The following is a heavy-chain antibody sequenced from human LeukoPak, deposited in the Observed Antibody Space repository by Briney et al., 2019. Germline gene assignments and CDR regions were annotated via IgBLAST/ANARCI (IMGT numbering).Heavy chain of an antibody. D-gene: IGHD1-26*01. CDR2: LGGSETRP. V-gene: IGHV3-23*01. Sequence: GGSLRLSCAGSGFTFSTYALSWVRQAPGKGLEWVSLLGGSETRPSYVDSVKGRFTISRDNSKNTLFLQMNSLRAEDTAVYYCASSIVGAIYYFDYWGQGTLVTVSS. J-gene: IGHJ4*02. CDR1: GFTFSTYA. CDR3: ASSIVGAIYYFDY.